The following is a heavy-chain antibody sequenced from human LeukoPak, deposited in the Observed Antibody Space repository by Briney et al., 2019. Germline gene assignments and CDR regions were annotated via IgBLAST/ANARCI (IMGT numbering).Heavy chain of an antibody. CDR1: GYTFTSYD. Sequence: GASVTVSCKASGYTFTSYDINWVGQATGQGLEWMGWMNTNSGNTGYAQKFQGRVTMTRNTSISTAYMELSSLRSEDTAVYYCARAYSSSGPYYYYMDVWGKGTTVTVSS. J-gene: IGHJ6*03. CDR3: ARAYSSSGPYYYYMDV. V-gene: IGHV1-8*01. D-gene: IGHD6-13*01. CDR2: MNTNSGNT.